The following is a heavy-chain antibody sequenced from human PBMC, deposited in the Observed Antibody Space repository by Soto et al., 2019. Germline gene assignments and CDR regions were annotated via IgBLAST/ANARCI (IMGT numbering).Heavy chain of an antibody. D-gene: IGHD6-19*01. CDR3: AKNTRGWFNYYYYYGMDV. CDR2: SSYDGSDE. J-gene: IGHJ6*02. CDR1: GFTFSSFG. V-gene: IGHV3-30*18. Sequence: GGSLRLSCAASGFTFSSFGMHWVRQAPGKGLEWVAVSSYDGSDEYYADSVKGRFTISRDNPENTLYLQMNSLRAEDTAVYYCAKNTRGWFNYYYYYGMDVWGQGTTVTVSS.